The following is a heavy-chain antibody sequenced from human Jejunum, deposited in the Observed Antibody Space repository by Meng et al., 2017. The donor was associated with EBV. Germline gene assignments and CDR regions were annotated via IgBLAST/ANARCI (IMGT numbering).Heavy chain of an antibody. J-gene: IGHJ4*02. V-gene: IGHV4-39*01. CDR1: GGPISSSDSD. CDR2: LYFSGST. D-gene: IGHD6-19*01. Sequence: LAPLVPGPGLLKPSAAPSLPCTVSGGPISSSDSDWSWIRQPPGKGLELIGSLYFSGSTYSNPSLNSRVTISADTSNNQFSLKLSSVTAADTAVYYCARRGSSSGWYSYDYWGQGTLVTVSS. CDR3: ARRGSSSGWYSYDY.